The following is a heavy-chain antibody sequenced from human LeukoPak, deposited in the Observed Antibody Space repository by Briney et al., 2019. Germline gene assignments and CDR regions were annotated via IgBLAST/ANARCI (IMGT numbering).Heavy chain of an antibody. CDR3: ARGLGDSSGYYPFDY. D-gene: IGHD3-22*01. CDR1: GGSFRGYY. CDR2: INHSGST. J-gene: IGHJ4*02. Sequence: SETLSLTCAVYGGSFRGYYWSWIRQPPGKGLEWIGEINHSGSTNYNPSLKSRVTISVDTSKNQFSLKLSSVTAADTAVYYCARGLGDSSGYYPFDYWGQGTLVTVSS. V-gene: IGHV4-34*01.